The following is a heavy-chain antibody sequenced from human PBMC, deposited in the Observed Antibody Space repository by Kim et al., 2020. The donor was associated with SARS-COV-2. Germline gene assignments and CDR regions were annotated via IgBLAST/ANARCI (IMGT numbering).Heavy chain of an antibody. CDR3: ASGIAVAGFDY. CDR1: GFTFSSYS. V-gene: IGHV3-48*04. J-gene: IGHJ4*02. D-gene: IGHD6-19*01. CDR2: ISSSSSTI. Sequence: GGSLRLSCAASGFTFSSYSMNWVRQAPGKGLEWVSYISSSSSTIYYADSVKGRFTISRDNAKNSLYLQMNSLRAEDTAVYYCASGIAVAGFDYWGQGTLVTVSS.